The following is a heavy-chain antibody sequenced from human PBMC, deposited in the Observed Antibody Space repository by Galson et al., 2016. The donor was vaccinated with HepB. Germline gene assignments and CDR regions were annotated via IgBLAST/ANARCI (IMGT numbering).Heavy chain of an antibody. V-gene: IGHV3-74*01. CDR1: GFTFSSYA. Sequence: SLRLSCAASGFTFSSYAMDWVRQVPGKGLVWVSRIDIKGTTINYADSVKGRFTISRDNAKNTLYLQMNSLGAEDTAVYYCVKDFGGPTDYWGQGILVTVSS. CDR3: VKDFGGPTDY. J-gene: IGHJ4*02. CDR2: IDIKGTTI. D-gene: IGHD3-10*01.